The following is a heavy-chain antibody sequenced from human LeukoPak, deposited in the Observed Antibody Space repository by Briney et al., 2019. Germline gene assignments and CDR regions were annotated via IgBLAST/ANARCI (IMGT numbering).Heavy chain of an antibody. Sequence: PGGSLRLSCAASGFTFSSCGMHWVRQAPGKGLEWVAFIRYDGSNKYYADSVKGRFTISRDNSKNTLYLQMNSLRAEDTAVYYCAKRSDVWGSYRYTSYFDYWAREPWSPSPQ. D-gene: IGHD3-16*02. CDR1: GFTFSSCG. J-gene: IGHJ4*02. V-gene: IGHV3-30*02. CDR2: IRYDGSNK. CDR3: AKRSDVWGSYRYTSYFDY.